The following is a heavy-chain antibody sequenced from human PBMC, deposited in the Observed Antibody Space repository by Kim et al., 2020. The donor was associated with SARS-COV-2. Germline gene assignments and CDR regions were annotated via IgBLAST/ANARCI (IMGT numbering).Heavy chain of an antibody. Sequence: GGSLRLSCAASGFTFSSYAMHWVRQAPGKGLEWVAVISYDGSNKYYADSVKGRFTISRDNSKNTLYLQMNSLRAEDTAVYYCARGKDIVVVPAANEWDY. CDR1: GFTFSSYA. CDR3: ARGKDIVVVPAANEWDY. CDR2: ISYDGSNK. J-gene: IGHJ4*01. D-gene: IGHD2-2*01. V-gene: IGHV3-30-3*01.